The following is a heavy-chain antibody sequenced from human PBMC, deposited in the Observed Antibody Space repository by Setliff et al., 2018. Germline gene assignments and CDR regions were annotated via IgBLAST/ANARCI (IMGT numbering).Heavy chain of an antibody. CDR3: ARVTVITPRVFDP. CDR2: ISPSGST. V-gene: IGHV4-61*09. D-gene: IGHD4-17*01. J-gene: IGHJ5*02. CDR1: GASVGSGGYY. Sequence: PSETLSLTCTVSGASVGSGGYYWIWIRQPAGKGLEWIGHISPSGSTNYNPSLKSRVIISLDTSKTQFSLSLSSVSAADTAVYFCARVTVITPRVFDPWGQGTLVTVSS.